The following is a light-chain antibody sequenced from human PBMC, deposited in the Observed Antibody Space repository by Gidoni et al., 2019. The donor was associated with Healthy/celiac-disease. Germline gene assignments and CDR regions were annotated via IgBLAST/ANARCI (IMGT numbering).Light chain of an antibody. V-gene: IGKV3-15*01. J-gene: IGKJ1*01. CDR1: QSVSSN. CDR3: QQYNNWPQT. CDR2: GAS. Sequence: EIVMTQSPATLSVSPGARATLSCRASQSVSSNLAWYQQKPGQAPRLLIYGASTRATGIPARFSGSGSGTEFTLTISSLQFEDFAVYYCQQYNNWPQTFGQGTKVEIK.